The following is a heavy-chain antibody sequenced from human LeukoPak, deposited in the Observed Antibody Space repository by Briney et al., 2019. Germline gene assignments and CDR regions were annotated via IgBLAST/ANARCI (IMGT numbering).Heavy chain of an antibody. CDR2: ISESGGYT. Sequence: GGSLRLSCAASGFTFSSYAMSWVRQAPGKGLEWVSAISESGGYTYYADSVKGRFTISRDTSKSTLYLQLNSLRAEDTAIYYCAKGIHSTGYYPFDCWGQGTPVTVSS. CDR1: GFTFSSYA. J-gene: IGHJ4*02. D-gene: IGHD3-22*01. V-gene: IGHV3-23*01. CDR3: AKGIHSTGYYPFDC.